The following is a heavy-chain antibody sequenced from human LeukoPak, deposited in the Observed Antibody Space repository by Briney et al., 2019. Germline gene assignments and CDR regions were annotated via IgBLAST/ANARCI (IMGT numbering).Heavy chain of an antibody. CDR2: INHSGST. Sequence: SETLSLTCAVYGGSFSGYYWSWIRQPPGKGLEWIGEINHSGSTNYNPSLKSRVTISVDTSKNQFSLKLSSVTAADTAVYYCARGPVVAAISAHSFDIWGQGTMVTVSS. CDR1: GGSFSGYY. V-gene: IGHV4-34*01. J-gene: IGHJ3*02. CDR3: ARGPVVAAISAHSFDI. D-gene: IGHD2-15*01.